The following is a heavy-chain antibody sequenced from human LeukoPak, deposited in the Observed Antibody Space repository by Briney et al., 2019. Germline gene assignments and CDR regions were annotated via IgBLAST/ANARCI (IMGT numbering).Heavy chain of an antibody. CDR1: GGSISSGSYY. CDR2: FYTSGST. Sequence: PSETLSLTCSVSGGSISSGSYYWSWIRQPAGKGLEWIGRFYTSGSTNYNPSLKSRVTISVDTSKNQFSLKLNFVTAADTAVYYCARGRDGYNFLNRGEYYYFDYWGQGTLVTVSS. D-gene: IGHD5-24*01. CDR3: ARGRDGYNFLNRGEYYYFDY. V-gene: IGHV4-61*02. J-gene: IGHJ4*02.